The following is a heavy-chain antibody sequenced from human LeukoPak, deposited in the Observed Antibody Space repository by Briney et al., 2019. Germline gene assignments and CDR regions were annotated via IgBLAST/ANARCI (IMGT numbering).Heavy chain of an antibody. D-gene: IGHD2-15*01. V-gene: IGHV1-69*13. J-gene: IGHJ3*02. Sequence: SVKVSCKASGGTFSSYAISWVRQAPGQGLEWMGGIIPIFGTANYAQKFQGRVTITADESTSTAYMELSSLRSEDTAAYYCASRASLDIVVAVAGAHNDAFDIWGQGTMVTVSS. CDR2: IIPIFGTA. CDR3: ASRASLDIVVAVAGAHNDAFDI. CDR1: GGTFSSYA.